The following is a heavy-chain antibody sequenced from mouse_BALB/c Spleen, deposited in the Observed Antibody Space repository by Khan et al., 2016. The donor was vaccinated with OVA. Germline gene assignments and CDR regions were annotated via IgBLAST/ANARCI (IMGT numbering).Heavy chain of an antibody. J-gene: IGHJ4*01. Sequence: QVQLQQSGAELARPGASVRMSCKASGYTFTSNTMHWVKQRPGQGLEWIGYINPRSGYTNYNQNFKDKATLTADKSSSTAYMQLSSLTSEDSAVFYFAKRTTGYTIDYWGQGTSVTVSS. V-gene: IGHV1-4*01. CDR3: AKRTTGYTIDY. D-gene: IGHD2-14*01. CDR2: INPRSGYT. CDR1: GYTFTSNT.